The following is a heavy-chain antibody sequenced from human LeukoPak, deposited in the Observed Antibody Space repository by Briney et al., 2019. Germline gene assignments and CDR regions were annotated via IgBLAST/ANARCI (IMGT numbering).Heavy chain of an antibody. V-gene: IGHV4-39*01. D-gene: IGHD2-2*01. CDR3: ARPHIGSWYAS. CDR1: GGSISSSSYY. Sequence: SETLSHTCTVSGGSISSSSYYWGWIRQPPGKGLDWIGSIYYSGSTYYNPSLKSRVTISVDTSKNQSSLKLSSVTAADTAVYYCARPHIGSWYASWGQGALVTVSS. CDR2: IYYSGST. J-gene: IGHJ5*02.